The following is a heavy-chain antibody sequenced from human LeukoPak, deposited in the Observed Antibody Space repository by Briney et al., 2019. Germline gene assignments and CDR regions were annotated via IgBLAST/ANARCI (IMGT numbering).Heavy chain of an antibody. CDR1: GYTFTSYD. D-gene: IGHD6-19*01. V-gene: IGHV1-8*01. Sequence: ASVKVSCKASGYTFTSYDINWVRQATGQGLEWMGWMNPNSGNTGYAQKFQGRVTMTRNTSISTAYMELSSLRSEDTAVYYCVRGRSGWDRSDYWGQGTLVTVSS. CDR2: MNPNSGNT. J-gene: IGHJ4*02. CDR3: VRGRSGWDRSDY.